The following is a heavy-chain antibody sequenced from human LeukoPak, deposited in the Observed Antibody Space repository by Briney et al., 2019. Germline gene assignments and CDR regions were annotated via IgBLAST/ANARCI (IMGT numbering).Heavy chain of an antibody. V-gene: IGHV3-30-3*01. Sequence: PRGSLTLTFAASGFTFTNSALHWVRQAPGKGLEWVAVISYDGTNKYYADSVKGRFTISRDNSKNTLSLQMNSLRAEDTALYYCARGFVLGAAKNYFDYWGQRALVTVSS. CDR3: ARGFVLGAAKNYFDY. J-gene: IGHJ4*02. CDR1: GFTFTNSA. D-gene: IGHD2-21*02. CDR2: ISYDGTNK.